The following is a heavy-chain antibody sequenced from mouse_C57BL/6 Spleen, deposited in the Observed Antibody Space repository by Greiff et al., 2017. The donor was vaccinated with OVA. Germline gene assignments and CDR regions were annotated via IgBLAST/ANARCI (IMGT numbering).Heavy chain of an antibody. D-gene: IGHD2-1*01. V-gene: IGHV1-55*01. Sequence: QVQLKQPGAELVKPGASVKMSCKASGYTFTSYWITWVKQMPGQGLEWIGDIYPGSGSTNYNEKFKSKATLTVDTSSSTAYMQLSSLTSEDSAVYYCARSRVYPYYAMDYWGQGTSVTVSS. CDR2: IYPGSGST. CDR3: ARSRVYPYYAMDY. J-gene: IGHJ4*01. CDR1: GYTFTSYW.